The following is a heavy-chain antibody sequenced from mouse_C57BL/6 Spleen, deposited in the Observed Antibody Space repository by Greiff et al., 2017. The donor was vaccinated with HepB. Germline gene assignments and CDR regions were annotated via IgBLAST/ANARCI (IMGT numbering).Heavy chain of an antibody. V-gene: IGHV1-82*01. CDR3: ARSMAELYDCYYDY. J-gene: IGHJ2*01. CDR1: GYAFSSSW. CDR2: IYPGDGDT. Sequence: QVQLQQSGPELVKPGASVKISCKASGYAFSSSWMNWVKQRPGKGLEWIGRIYPGDGDTNYNGKFKGKATLTADKSSSTAYTQLSSLTSEDSAVYFCARSMAELYDCYYDYWGQGTTLTVSS. D-gene: IGHD2-3*01.